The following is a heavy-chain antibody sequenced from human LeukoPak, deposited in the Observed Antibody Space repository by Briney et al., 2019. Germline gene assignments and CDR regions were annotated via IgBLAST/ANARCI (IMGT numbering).Heavy chain of an antibody. J-gene: IGHJ2*01. Sequence: PGGSLRLSCAASGFTFSSYWMSWVRQAPGKGLERVSNIKQNGSEKYYVDSVKGRFTISRDNAKNSLYLQMNSLRAEDTAVYYCAKSHLRRPVDFDLWGRGTLVTVSS. D-gene: IGHD4-17*01. CDR1: GFTFSSYW. CDR2: IKQNGSEK. CDR3: AKSHLRRPVDFDL. V-gene: IGHV3-7*03.